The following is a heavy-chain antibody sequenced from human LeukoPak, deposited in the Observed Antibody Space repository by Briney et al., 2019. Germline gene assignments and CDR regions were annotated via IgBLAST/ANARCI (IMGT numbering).Heavy chain of an antibody. CDR2: ISGSGGST. Sequence: GGSLRLSCAASGFTFSSYAMSWVRQAPGKGLEWVSAISGSGGSTYYADSVKGRFTISRDNSKNTLYLQMNSLRAEDTAVYYCAKVFGTSYYYYYYMDVWGKGTTVTVSS. CDR1: GFTFSSYA. D-gene: IGHD1-14*01. CDR3: AKVFGTSYYYYYYMDV. J-gene: IGHJ6*03. V-gene: IGHV3-23*01.